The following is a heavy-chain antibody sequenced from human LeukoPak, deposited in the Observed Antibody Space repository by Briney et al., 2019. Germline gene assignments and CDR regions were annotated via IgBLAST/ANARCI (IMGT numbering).Heavy chain of an antibody. CDR3: ARDADYYDSSGYYYPWYIDY. D-gene: IGHD3-22*01. CDR2: ISSSSSYI. J-gene: IGHJ4*02. Sequence: PGGSLRLSCAASRFTFSSYSMNWVRQAPGKGLEWVSSISSSSSYIYYADSVKGRFTISRDNAKNSLYLQMNSLRAEDTAVYYCARDADYYDSSGYYYPWYIDYWGQGTLVTVSS. V-gene: IGHV3-21*01. CDR1: RFTFSSYS.